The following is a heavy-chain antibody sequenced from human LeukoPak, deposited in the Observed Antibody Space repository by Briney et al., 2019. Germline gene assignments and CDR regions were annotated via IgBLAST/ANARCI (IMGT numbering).Heavy chain of an antibody. J-gene: IGHJ3*02. D-gene: IGHD1-26*01. CDR1: GFTVSSNY. V-gene: IGHV3-53*01. CDR2: IYSGGST. Sequence: AGGSLRLSCAASGFTVSSNYMSWVRQAPGKGLEWVSIIYSGGSTFYADSVKGRFTISRDNSKNTLYLQMNSLRAEDTAVYYCARVNSGLDAFDIWGQGTMVTVSS. CDR3: ARVNSGLDAFDI.